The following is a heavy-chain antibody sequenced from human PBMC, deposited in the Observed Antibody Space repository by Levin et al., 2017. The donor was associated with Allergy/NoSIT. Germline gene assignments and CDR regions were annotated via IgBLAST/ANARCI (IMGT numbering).Heavy chain of an antibody. J-gene: IGHJ3*01. CDR3: GAVNSGAFAF. Sequence: GESLKISCQGPGDIFSTYWIGWVRQLPGKGLEWMGIIYAGDSDSKYSPSFQGQVTFSADKSLNTAYLQWSSLKASDTAIYYCGAVNSGAFAFWGQGTRVTVSS. CDR1: GDIFSTYW. D-gene: IGHD3-10*01. V-gene: IGHV5-51*01. CDR2: IYAGDSDS.